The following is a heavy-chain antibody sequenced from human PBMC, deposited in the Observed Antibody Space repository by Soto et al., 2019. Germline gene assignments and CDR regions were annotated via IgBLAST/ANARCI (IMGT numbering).Heavy chain of an antibody. CDR3: AKDAPYYYDSSGYYGPFDD. Sequence: SLSCTASGFTFSRYGIHWVRPAPGKGLEWVALISYDGSNKYYADSVKGRFTISRDNSKNTLYLQMNSLRAEDTAMYYCAKDAPYYYDSSGYYGPFDDWGQGTLVTVSS. V-gene: IGHV3-30*18. CDR2: ISYDGSNK. J-gene: IGHJ4*02. D-gene: IGHD3-22*01. CDR1: GFTFSRYG.